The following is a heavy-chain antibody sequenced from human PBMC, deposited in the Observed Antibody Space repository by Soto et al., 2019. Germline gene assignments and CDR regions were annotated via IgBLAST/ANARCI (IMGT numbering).Heavy chain of an antibody. D-gene: IGHD6-19*01. CDR3: ARDRDPGQWLTTNYFDY. CDR2: IWYHGSNK. CDR1: GFPFSNYG. J-gene: IGHJ4*02. Sequence: QVQLVESGGGVVQHGGSLRLSCAASGFPFSNYGMHWVRQAPGKGLEWVAVIWYHGSNKYYADSVKGRFTISRDNSKNTLYLQMNSLRAEDTAVYYCARDRDPGQWLTTNYFDYWGQGTLVTVSS. V-gene: IGHV3-33*01.